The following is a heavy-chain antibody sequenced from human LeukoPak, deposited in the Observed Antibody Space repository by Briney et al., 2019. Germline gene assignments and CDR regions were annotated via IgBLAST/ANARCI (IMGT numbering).Heavy chain of an antibody. J-gene: IGHJ5*02. V-gene: IGHV3-23*01. CDR2: ISGSGGST. CDR3: AKDSRNDRANNWLDP. D-gene: IGHD1-1*01. CDR1: GFTFSSYA. Sequence: PGGSLRLSCAASGFTFSSYAMSWVRQAPGKGLEWVSAISGSGGSTYYADSVKGRFTISRDNSKNTLYLQMNSLRAEDTAVYYCAKDSRNDRANNWLDPWGQGTLVTVSS.